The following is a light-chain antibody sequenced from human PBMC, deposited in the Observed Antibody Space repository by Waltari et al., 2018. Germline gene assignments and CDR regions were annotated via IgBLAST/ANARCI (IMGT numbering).Light chain of an antibody. Sequence: EIVLTQSPAVLSFSPGERATLACRASQSAGTYLAWYQQRPGQSPRLLIYDASYRATGIPARFRVSGAETDVTLTISSLQPEDFAVYDCQQRRNGPLTFGGGTRVQI. CDR2: DAS. CDR3: QQRRNGPLT. V-gene: IGKV3-11*01. J-gene: IGKJ4*01. CDR1: QSAGTY.